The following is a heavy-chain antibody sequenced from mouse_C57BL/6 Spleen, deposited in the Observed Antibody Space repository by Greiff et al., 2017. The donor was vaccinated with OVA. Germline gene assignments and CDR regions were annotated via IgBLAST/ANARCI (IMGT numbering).Heavy chain of an antibody. CDR1: GYTFPSYW. CDR3: ARRTYYGCSYGYFDD. CDR2: IDPSDSYT. D-gene: IGHD1-1*01. J-gene: IGHJ1*03. V-gene: IGHV1-69*01. Sequence: QVQLQQPGAELVMPGASVKLSCTASGYTFPSYWMHWVKQRPGQGLEWIGEIDPSDSYTNYNQKFKGKSTLTVDKSSSTAYMQLSSLTSEDSAVYYCARRTYYGCSYGYFDDWGTGTTVTVSS.